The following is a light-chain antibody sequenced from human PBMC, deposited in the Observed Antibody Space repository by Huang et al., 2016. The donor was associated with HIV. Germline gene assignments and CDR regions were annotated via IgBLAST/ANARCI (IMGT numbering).Light chain of an antibody. CDR1: QSVHSSSSSNDY. CDR2: CAA. J-gene: IGKJ1*01. Sequence: DIIMTQSPDSLAVSLGERATLNCRSSQSVHSSSSSNDYIACFDQKPGQPPRLLLFCAATREAGVPDRFSGSGSGTHFTLTIANLEAEDAAIYYCQQYYSSPQTFGQGTRVEVK. V-gene: IGKV4-1*01. CDR3: QQYYSSPQT.